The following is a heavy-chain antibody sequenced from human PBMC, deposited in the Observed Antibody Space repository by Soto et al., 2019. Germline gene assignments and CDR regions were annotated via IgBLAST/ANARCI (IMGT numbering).Heavy chain of an antibody. D-gene: IGHD4-4*01. CDR2: ISYDGSHK. CDR1: GFTFSSFG. CDR3: AKDRAGYSLGMDV. Sequence: QVQLVETGGGVVQPGRSLRLSCAASGFTFSSFGMHWFRQAPGTGLEWVALISYDGSHKYYADSVKGRFTMSRDNSENTLYVQMNGLTAEDTAGYYCAKDRAGYSLGMDVWGPGTTVTVSS. V-gene: IGHV3-30*18. J-gene: IGHJ6*02.